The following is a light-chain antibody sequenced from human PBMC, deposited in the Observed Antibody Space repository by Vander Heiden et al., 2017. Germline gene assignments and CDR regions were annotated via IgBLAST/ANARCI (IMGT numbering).Light chain of an antibody. CDR1: QGISDW. CDR3: QQASSFPIT. J-gene: IGKJ5*01. CDR2: AAS. V-gene: IGKV1D-12*01. Sequence: DIQMTQSPSFMSASVGDTVTITCRASQGISDWLAWYQQKPGKAPKLLIYAASTLQTGVPSRFSGSESGTDFTLTITTVQPEDFATYYCQQASSFPITFGQGTRLEIK.